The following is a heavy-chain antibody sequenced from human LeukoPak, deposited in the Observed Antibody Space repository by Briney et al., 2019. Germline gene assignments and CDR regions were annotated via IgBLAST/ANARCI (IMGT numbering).Heavy chain of an antibody. V-gene: IGHV4-39*01. J-gene: IGHJ5*02. CDR2: IYYSGST. CDR3: ARHLYYYDSSGANWFDP. D-gene: IGHD3-22*01. Sequence: SETLSLTCTVSGVSISSSSYYWGWIRQPPGKGLEWIGSIYYSGSTYYNPSLKSRFTISVGTSKNQFSLKLSSVTAADTAVYYCARHLYYYDSSGANWFDPWGQGTLVTVSS. CDR1: GVSISSSSYY.